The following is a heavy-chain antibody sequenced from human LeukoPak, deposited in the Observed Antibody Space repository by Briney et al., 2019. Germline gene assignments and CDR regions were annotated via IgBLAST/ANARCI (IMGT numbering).Heavy chain of an antibody. V-gene: IGHV3-33*01. CDR3: ARDLDLSSGWYYGYYYYYGMDV. CDR1: GFTFSSYG. CDR2: IWYDGSNK. J-gene: IGHJ6*02. D-gene: IGHD6-19*01. Sequence: GGSLRLSCAASGFTFSSYGMHWVRQAPGKGLEWVAVIWYDGSNKYYADSVKGRFTISRDNSKNTLYLQMNSLRAEDTAVYYCARDLDLSSGWYYGYYYYYGMDVWGQGTTVTVSS.